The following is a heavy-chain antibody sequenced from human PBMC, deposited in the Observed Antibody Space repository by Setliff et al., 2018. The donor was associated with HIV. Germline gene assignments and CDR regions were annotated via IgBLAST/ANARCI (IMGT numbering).Heavy chain of an antibody. CDR3: AKPLTQWGVSPYHYAVDV. Sequence: PGGSLRLSCVGSGFTFNDYHISWIRQAPGKGLEWISYIGSLGDKEYADSVKGRFTISRDNARKSVYLQIDSLRAEDTAVYYCAKPLTQWGVSPYHYAVDVWGQGTTVTVSS. D-gene: IGHD1-26*01. V-gene: IGHV3-11*03. CDR1: GFTFNDYH. CDR2: IGSLGDK. J-gene: IGHJ6*02.